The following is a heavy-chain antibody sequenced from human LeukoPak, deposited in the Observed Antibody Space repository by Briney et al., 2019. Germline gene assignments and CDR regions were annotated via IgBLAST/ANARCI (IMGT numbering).Heavy chain of an antibody. D-gene: IGHD2-2*01. Sequence: SETLSLTCTVSGGSISSSSYYWGWIRQPPGRGLEWIGSIYYSGSTSYNPSLKSRVTISVDTSKNQISLKVRSVTAADTAVYYCARTTEDCSSTSCYQYWFDPWGQGTLVTVSS. V-gene: IGHV4-39*07. CDR2: IYYSGST. CDR1: GGSISSSSYY. J-gene: IGHJ5*02. CDR3: ARTTEDCSSTSCYQYWFDP.